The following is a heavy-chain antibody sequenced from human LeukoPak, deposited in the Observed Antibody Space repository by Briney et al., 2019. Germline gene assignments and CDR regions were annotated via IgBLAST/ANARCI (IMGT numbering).Heavy chain of an antibody. V-gene: IGHV1-18*01. CDR1: GYTFNNYG. CDR2: SSAYNGNT. J-gene: IGHJ4*02. Sequence: GASVKVSCKASGYTFNNYGISWVRQAPGQGLEWMGWSSAYNGNTNYAQRLQGRVTMTADTSTNTAYMELRSLRSDDTAVYYCARDLREGSSSYQIPFDYWGQGTLVTVSS. D-gene: IGHD6-13*01. CDR3: ARDLREGSSSYQIPFDY.